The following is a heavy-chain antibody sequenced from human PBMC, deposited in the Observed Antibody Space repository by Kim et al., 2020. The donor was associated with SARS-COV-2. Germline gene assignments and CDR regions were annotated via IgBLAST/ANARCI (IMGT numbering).Heavy chain of an antibody. Sequence: GGSLRLSCAASGFTFSSYGMHWVRQAPGKGLEWVAVIWYDGSNKYYADSVKGRFTISRDNSKNTLYLQMNSLRAEDTAVYYCARNRDDSSGYYLDYWGQGTLVTVSS. CDR3: ARNRDDSSGYYLDY. J-gene: IGHJ4*02. CDR2: IWYDGSNK. V-gene: IGHV3-33*01. D-gene: IGHD3-22*01. CDR1: GFTFSSYG.